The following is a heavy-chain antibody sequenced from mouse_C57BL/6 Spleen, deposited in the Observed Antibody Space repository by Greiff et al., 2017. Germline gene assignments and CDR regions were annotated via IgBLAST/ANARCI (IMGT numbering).Heavy chain of an antibody. CDR3: ARHGNYVFWFAY. J-gene: IGHJ3*01. CDR1: GYTFTSYW. V-gene: IGHV1-55*01. D-gene: IGHD2-1*01. Sequence: QVQLQQPGAELVQPGASVKMSCKASGYTFTSYWITWVKQRPGQGLEWIGDIYPGSGSTNYNEKFKSKGTLTVDTSSSTAYMQLSSLTSEDSAVYYCARHGNYVFWFAYWGQGTLVTVSA. CDR2: IYPGSGST.